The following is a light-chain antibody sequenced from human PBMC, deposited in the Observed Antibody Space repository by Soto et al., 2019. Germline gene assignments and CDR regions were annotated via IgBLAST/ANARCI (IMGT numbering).Light chain of an antibody. CDR1: ISDIGVYNY. Sequence: QSALTQPAAVSGTPGQSITSSCTGSISDIGVYNYVSWYQQFPGKAPNLIIFDVSDRPSGVSDRFSGSKSGSTASRTISGLQADDFADYYCSSYTNKNSYMLFGVGTKLTFL. V-gene: IGLV2-14*03. CDR2: DVS. J-gene: IGLJ2*01. CDR3: SSYTNKNSYML.